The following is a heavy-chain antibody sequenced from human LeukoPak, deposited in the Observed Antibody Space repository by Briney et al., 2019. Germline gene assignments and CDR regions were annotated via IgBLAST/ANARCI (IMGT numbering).Heavy chain of an antibody. V-gene: IGHV4-31*03. D-gene: IGHD5-24*01. CDR2: IYYSGST. J-gene: IGHJ3*01. CDR3: AREGGGRWLPLTILV. Sequence: PSETLSLTCTVSGGSISSGGYYWSWIRQHPGKGLEWIGYIYYSGSTYYNPSLKSRVTISVDKSKNQFSLKLSSVTAADTAVYYCAREGGGRWLPLTILVWGQGKMVTVSS. CDR1: GGSISSGGYY.